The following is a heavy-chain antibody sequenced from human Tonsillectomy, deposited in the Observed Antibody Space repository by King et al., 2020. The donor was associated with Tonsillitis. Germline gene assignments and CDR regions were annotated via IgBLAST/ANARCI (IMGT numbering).Heavy chain of an antibody. V-gene: IGHV3-30*18. CDR1: GFTFSNYG. J-gene: IGHJ2*01. CDR3: AKDGIGLSGWYFDL. CDR2: IAYDESYE. D-gene: IGHD3-16*01. Sequence: QLVQSGGGVVQPGRSLRLSCAASGFTFSNYGMHWVRQAPGKGLEWVGLIAYDESYEIYADSVKGRFTISRDNSKNTLYLEMNSLRVEDTAVYYYAKDGIGLSGWYFDLWGRGTLVTVSS.